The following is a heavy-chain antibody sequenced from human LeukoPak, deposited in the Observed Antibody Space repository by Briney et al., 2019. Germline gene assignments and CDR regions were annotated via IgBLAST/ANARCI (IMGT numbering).Heavy chain of an antibody. CDR3: ATAAEIYYYDTGGI. J-gene: IGHJ3*02. V-gene: IGHV1-24*01. D-gene: IGHD3-22*01. Sequence: ASVKVSCKVFGYTLTELSMHWVRQAPGKGLEWMGGFDPEADETIYAQNFHGRVTVTEDTSTDTAYMELSSLRSEDTAVYYCATAAEIYYYDTGGIWGQGTMVTVSS. CDR2: FDPEADET. CDR1: GYTLTELS.